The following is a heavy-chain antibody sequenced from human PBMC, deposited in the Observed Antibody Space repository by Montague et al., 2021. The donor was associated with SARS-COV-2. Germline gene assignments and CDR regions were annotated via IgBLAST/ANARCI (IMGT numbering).Heavy chain of an antibody. D-gene: IGHD3-3*01. J-gene: IGHJ6*02. CDR1: GGPMISGGYY. Sequence: TLSLTCNVSGGPMISGGYYWSWIRQPPGKGLEWIGYVYSGGTTYYNPSLKSRVTISEDMSKNQFSLSLTSVTAANTAVYYCVRDGGLRFSGGAMDVWGQGTTVTVSS. CDR3: VRDGGLRFSGGAMDV. CDR2: VYSGGTT. V-gene: IGHV4-31*03.